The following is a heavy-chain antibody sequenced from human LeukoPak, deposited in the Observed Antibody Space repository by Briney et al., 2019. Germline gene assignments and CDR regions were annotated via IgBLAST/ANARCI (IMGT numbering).Heavy chain of an antibody. CDR3: AKEASGYSYVNYFDY. V-gene: IGHV3-30*02. CDR2: IWYDGSYK. Sequence: GGALTHSRASCVLTLSKYGMHELRPAPSRGRAGVALIWYDGSYKYYADSVKGRFTISRDNSKNTLYLQMNSLRAENTAVYYCAKEASGYSYVNYFDYWGQGTLVTVSS. D-gene: IGHD5-18*01. CDR1: VLTLSKYG. J-gene: IGHJ4*02.